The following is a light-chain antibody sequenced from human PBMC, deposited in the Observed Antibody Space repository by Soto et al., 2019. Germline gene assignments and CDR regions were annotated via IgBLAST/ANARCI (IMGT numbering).Light chain of an antibody. Sequence: QTVVTLEPSFSVSPGRTVTLTCGLSSGSVSTSYYPSWYQLTPGQAPRTLIYSTNTRSSGVPNRFSGSILENKAALTITGAQADDESDYYCVLYMGTGISVFGGGTKLTVL. CDR1: SGSVSTSYY. V-gene: IGLV8-61*01. J-gene: IGLJ3*02. CDR2: STN. CDR3: VLYMGTGISV.